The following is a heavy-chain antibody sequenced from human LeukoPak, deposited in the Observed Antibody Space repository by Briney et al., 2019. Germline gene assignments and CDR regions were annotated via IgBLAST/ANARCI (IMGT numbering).Heavy chain of an antibody. V-gene: IGHV3-74*01. J-gene: IGHJ4*02. CDR3: FFPGVTGKVY. CDR1: GFTFSSYW. D-gene: IGHD1-20*01. CDR2: INIDGRGT. Sequence: GGSLRLSCAASGFTFSSYWMHWVRQVPGKGLVWVSRINIDGRGTSYADSVKGRFTISRDNAKKTLYLQMNSLRAEDTAVYYCFFPGVTGKVYWGQGTLVTVSS.